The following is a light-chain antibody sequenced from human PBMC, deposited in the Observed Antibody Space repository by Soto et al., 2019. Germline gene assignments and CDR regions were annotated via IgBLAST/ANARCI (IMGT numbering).Light chain of an antibody. CDR3: CSSTGIYTFV. J-gene: IGLJ1*01. CDR1: SSDVGGYNH. Sequence: SALTQPRSVSGSPGQSVTISCTGSSSDVGGYNHVSWYQHHPGKAPKVMIYDVNKRTSGVPDRFSGSKSGNTASLTISGLQAEDEADYYCCSSTGIYTFVFGTGTKVTVL. V-gene: IGLV2-11*01. CDR2: DVN.